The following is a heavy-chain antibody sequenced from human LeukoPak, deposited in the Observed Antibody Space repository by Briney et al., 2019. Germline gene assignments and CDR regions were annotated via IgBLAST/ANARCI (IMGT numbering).Heavy chain of an antibody. CDR3: ARDLFMVRGVIPLGY. CDR1: GFTFSSYS. V-gene: IGHV3-30*04. Sequence: GRSLRLSCAASGFTFSSYSMHWVRQVPGKGLEWVAVISSDGSNKYYADSVKGRFTISRDNSKNTLYLQMNSLRAEDTAVYYCARDLFMVRGVIPLGYWGQGTLVTVSS. CDR2: ISSDGSNK. D-gene: IGHD3-10*01. J-gene: IGHJ4*02.